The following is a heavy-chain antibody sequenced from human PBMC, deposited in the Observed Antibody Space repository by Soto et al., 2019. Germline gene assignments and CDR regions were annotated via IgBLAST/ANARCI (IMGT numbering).Heavy chain of an antibody. V-gene: IGHV3-30-3*01. Sequence: QVQLVESGGGVVQPGRSLRLSCAASGFTFSSYAMHWVRQAPGKGLEWVAVISYHGSNKYYADSVKGRFTISRVNTKNTLYLQLNSLRAEDTAVYYCARGPSVVVTALAQMYYFDYWGQGTLVTVSS. D-gene: IGHD2-21*02. CDR2: ISYHGSNK. J-gene: IGHJ4*02. CDR1: GFTFSSYA. CDR3: ARGPSVVVTALAQMYYFDY.